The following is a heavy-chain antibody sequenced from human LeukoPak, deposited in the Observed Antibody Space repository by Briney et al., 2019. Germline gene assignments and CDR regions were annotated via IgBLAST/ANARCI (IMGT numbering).Heavy chain of an antibody. Sequence: SSETLSLTCTVSGGSISSGGYYWSWIRQPPGKGLEWIGYIYYSGSTNYNPSLKSRVTISVDTSKNQFSLKLSSVTAADTAVYYCASSKYSSSLRGVGPFDYWGQGTLVTVSS. D-gene: IGHD6-13*01. CDR2: IYYSGST. CDR1: GGSISSGGYY. J-gene: IGHJ4*02. CDR3: ASSKYSSSLRGVGPFDY. V-gene: IGHV4-61*08.